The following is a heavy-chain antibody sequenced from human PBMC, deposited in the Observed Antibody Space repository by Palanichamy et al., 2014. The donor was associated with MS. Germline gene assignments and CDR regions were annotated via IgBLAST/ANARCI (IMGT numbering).Heavy chain of an antibody. V-gene: IGHV4-39*01. CDR1: GGSISGTAYY. J-gene: IGHJ4*02. D-gene: IGHD1-26*01. Sequence: QLQLQESGPGLVKPSETLSLTCTVSGGSISGTAYYWAWIRQPPGKGLEWIGDIYHSGDTNYSPSLQSRGTISVDTSKNQFSLKLASVTAADTAVYFCARIVWSFADYWGQGALVTVSS. CDR2: IYHSGDT. CDR3: ARIVWSFADY.